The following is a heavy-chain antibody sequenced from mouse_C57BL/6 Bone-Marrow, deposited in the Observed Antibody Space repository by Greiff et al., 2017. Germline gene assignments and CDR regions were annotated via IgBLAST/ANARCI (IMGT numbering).Heavy chain of an antibody. D-gene: IGHD1-3*01. Sequence: VQLQQPGAELVKPGASVQMSCKASGYTFTSYWITWVKQRPGQGLEWIGDIYPGSGSTNSNEKFKSKATMTVDTSSSTAYMQLSSLTSEDSAVYYCARYNCAWFAYWGQGTLVTVSA. CDR2: IYPGSGST. CDR3: ARYNCAWFAY. J-gene: IGHJ3*01. V-gene: IGHV1-55*01. CDR1: GYTFTSYW.